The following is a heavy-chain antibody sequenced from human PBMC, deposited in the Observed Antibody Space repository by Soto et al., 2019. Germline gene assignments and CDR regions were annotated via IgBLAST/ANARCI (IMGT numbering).Heavy chain of an antibody. Sequence: SETLSLTCAVYGGSFSGYYWSWIRQPPGKGLEWIGEINHSGSTNYNPSLKSRVTISVDTSKNQFSLKLSSVTAADTAVYYCAREGWASSIAARHFYYYYMDVWGKGTTVTVSS. J-gene: IGHJ6*03. D-gene: IGHD6-6*01. CDR1: GGSFSGYY. V-gene: IGHV4-34*01. CDR2: INHSGST. CDR3: AREGWASSIAARHFYYYYMDV.